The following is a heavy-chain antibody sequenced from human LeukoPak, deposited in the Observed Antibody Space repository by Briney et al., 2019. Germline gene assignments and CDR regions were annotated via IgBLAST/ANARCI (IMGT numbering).Heavy chain of an antibody. J-gene: IGHJ3*02. Sequence: PGGSLRLSCAASGFTVSSNYMSWVRQAPGKGLEWVSVIYSGGSTYYADSVKGRFTISRDNSKNTLCLQMNSLRAEDTAVYYCARGLYCSSTSCYSYDAFDIWGQGTMVTVSS. D-gene: IGHD2-2*01. V-gene: IGHV3-53*01. CDR2: IYSGGST. CDR3: ARGLYCSSTSCYSYDAFDI. CDR1: GFTVSSNY.